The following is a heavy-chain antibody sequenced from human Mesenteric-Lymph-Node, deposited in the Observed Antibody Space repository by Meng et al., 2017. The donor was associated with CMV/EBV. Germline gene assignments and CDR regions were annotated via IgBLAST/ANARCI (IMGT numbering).Heavy chain of an antibody. CDR3: ARAVDTALWDYFDF. D-gene: IGHD5-18*01. Sequence: SETLSLTCSVSGGSISSGAYYWYWIRQHPGKGLEWIGCMHYSGTSHYNPSLKSRVTISIDTSKNQFSLRLSSVTVADTAVYYCARAVDTALWDYFDFWGRGTLVTVSS. CDR2: MHYSGTS. CDR1: GGSISSGAYY. J-gene: IGHJ4*02. V-gene: IGHV4-31*03.